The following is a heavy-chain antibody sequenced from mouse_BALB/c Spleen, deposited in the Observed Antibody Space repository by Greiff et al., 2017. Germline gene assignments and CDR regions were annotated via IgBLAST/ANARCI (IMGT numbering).Heavy chain of an antibody. Sequence: QVQLKESGPGLVAPSQSLSITCTVSGFSLTSYGVHWVRQPPGKGLEWLGVIWAGGSTNYNSALMSRLSISKDNSKSQVFLKMNSLQTDDTAMYYCARDRTTAMGTNWDVNAMDYWGQGTSVTVSS. J-gene: IGHJ4*01. CDR3: ARDRTTAMGTNWDVNAMDY. CDR2: IWAGGST. D-gene: IGHD4-1*01. CDR1: GFSLTSYG. V-gene: IGHV2-9*02.